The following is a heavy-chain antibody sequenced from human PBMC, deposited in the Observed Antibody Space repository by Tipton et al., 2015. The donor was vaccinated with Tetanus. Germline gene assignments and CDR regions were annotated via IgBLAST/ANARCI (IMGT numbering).Heavy chain of an antibody. V-gene: IGHV4-30-4*01. D-gene: IGHD3-16*01. CDR3: ARDHGITWGGMGYYYGMDV. Sequence: TLSLTCTVSGDSLSNGDYYWSWIRQSPGKGLESIGYIYYSGSSYYNPSLKSRVTISVDTSKNQFSLRLSSVTAADTAVYYCARDHGITWGGMGYYYGMDVWGQGTTVTVSS. CDR2: IYYSGSS. CDR1: GDSLSNGDYY. J-gene: IGHJ6*02.